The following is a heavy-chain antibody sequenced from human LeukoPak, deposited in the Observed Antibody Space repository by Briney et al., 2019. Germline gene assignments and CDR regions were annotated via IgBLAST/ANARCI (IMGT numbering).Heavy chain of an antibody. D-gene: IGHD3-22*01. V-gene: IGHV3-48*04. CDR1: GFTFSSYG. CDR2: ISSSGSTI. Sequence: GGSLRLSCAASGFTFSSYGMTWVRQAPGKGLEWVSYISSSGSTIYYADSVKGRFTISRDNAKNSLYLQMNSLRAEDTAVYYCARDYYDSSGWFDYWGQGTLVTVSS. CDR3: ARDYYDSSGWFDY. J-gene: IGHJ4*02.